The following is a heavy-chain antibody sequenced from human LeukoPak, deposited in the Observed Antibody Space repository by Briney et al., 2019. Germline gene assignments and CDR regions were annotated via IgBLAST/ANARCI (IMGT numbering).Heavy chain of an antibody. V-gene: IGHV3-21*01. D-gene: IGHD6-19*01. CDR2: ISSSSSYI. J-gene: IGHJ4*02. CDR3: ARGIAVAGNNY. CDR1: GFTFSSYS. Sequence: GGSLRLSCAASGFTFSSYSMNWVRQAPGKGLEWVSSISSSSSYIYYADSVKGRFTISRDNAKNPLYLQMNSLRAEDTAVYYCARGIAVAGNNYWGQGTLVTVSS.